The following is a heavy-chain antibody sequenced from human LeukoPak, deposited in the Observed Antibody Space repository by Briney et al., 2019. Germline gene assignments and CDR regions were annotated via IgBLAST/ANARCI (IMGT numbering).Heavy chain of an antibody. V-gene: IGHV4-59*01. D-gene: IGHD6-13*01. Sequence: SQTLSLTRTVSAASINSYYSSWIRQPPGKGLEWIGYIYYSGGTDYNPSLKSRATIPVEAPKTPFSLRISSVTAADTAVYFCARVTGYMTEYYFDYWGQGTLITVSS. CDR1: AASINSYY. CDR2: IYYSGGT. CDR3: ARVTGYMTEYYFDY. J-gene: IGHJ4*02.